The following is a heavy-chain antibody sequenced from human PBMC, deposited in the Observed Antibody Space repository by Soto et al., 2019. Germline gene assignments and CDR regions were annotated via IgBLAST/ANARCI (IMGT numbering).Heavy chain of an antibody. CDR2: IYDSGST. D-gene: IGHD2-15*01. Sequence: SETLSLTSTVSGGSISSSGYYWGWIRQPPGKGLEWIGYIYDSGSTNYNPSLKSRVTISVDTSKNQFSLRLTSVTAADTAVYYCAAAPRYWGQGTLVTVSS. CDR3: AAAPRY. V-gene: IGHV4-61*05. J-gene: IGHJ4*02. CDR1: GGSISSSGYY.